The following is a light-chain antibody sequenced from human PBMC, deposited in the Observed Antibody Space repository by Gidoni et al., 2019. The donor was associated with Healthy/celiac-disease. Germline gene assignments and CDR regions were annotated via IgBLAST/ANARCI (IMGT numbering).Light chain of an antibody. CDR3: QSYDSSLSGSMVV. J-gene: IGLJ2*01. V-gene: IGLV1-40*01. CDR2: GNS. Sequence: QSVLTQPPPGSGAPWQRVPIACTGSSSNIGAGYDVHWYQQLPGTAPKLLIYGNSNRPSGVPDRFSGSKAGTSASLAITGLQAEDEADYYCQSYDSSLSGSMVVFGGGTKLTVL. CDR1: SSNIGAGYD.